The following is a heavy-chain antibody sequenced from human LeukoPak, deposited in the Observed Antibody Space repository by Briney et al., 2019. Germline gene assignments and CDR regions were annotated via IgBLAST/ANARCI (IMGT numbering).Heavy chain of an antibody. CDR1: GGSFSGYY. D-gene: IGHD5-12*01. Sequence: SETLSLTCAVYGGSFSGYYWSWIRQPPGKGREWIGEINHSGSTNYNPSLKSRVTISVDTSKNQFSLKLSSVIAADTAVYYCARGRGYSGYLKCWGQGTLVTVSS. CDR2: INHSGST. CDR3: ARGRGYSGYLKC. J-gene: IGHJ4*02. V-gene: IGHV4-34*01.